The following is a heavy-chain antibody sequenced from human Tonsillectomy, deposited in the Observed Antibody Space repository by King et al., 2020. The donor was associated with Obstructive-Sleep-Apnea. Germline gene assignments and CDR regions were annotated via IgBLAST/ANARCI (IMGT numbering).Heavy chain of an antibody. CDR1: GYTFTSYG. J-gene: IGHJ4*02. CDR2: ISAYNGNT. Sequence: QLVQSGAEVKKPGASVKVSCKASGYTFTSYGIGWVRQAPGQGLECMGWISAYNGNTNYAQKLQGRVTMTPDTSTSTAYMELRSLRSDDTAVYYCARGSTGTTSWSFPQFDSWGQGTLVTVSS. V-gene: IGHV1-18*04. CDR3: ARGSTGTTSWSFPQFDS. D-gene: IGHD1-7*01.